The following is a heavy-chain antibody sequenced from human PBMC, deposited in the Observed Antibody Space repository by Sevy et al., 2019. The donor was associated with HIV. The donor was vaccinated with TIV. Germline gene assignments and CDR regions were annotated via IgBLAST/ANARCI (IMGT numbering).Heavy chain of an antibody. CDR2: MNPNSGNT. V-gene: IGHV1-8*01. D-gene: IGHD6-13*01. Sequence: ASVKVSCKASGYTITSYDINWVRQATGQGLEWMGWMNPNSGNTGYAQKFQGRVTMTRNTSISTAYMELSSLRSEDTAVYYCARPIAAAGTWFPNWFDPWGQGTLVTVSS. J-gene: IGHJ5*02. CDR1: GYTITSYD. CDR3: ARPIAAAGTWFPNWFDP.